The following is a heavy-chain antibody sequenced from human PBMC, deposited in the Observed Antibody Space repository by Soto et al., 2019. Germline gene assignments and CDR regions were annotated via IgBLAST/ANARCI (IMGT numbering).Heavy chain of an antibody. CDR1: GGSISSGPSY. CDR3: ARASGDDFFWFDP. CDR2: IYYLGNT. V-gene: IGHV4-39*07. J-gene: IGHJ5*02. Sequence: SETLSLTCTVSGGSISSGPSYWGWIRQPPGQGLEWVGSIYYLGNTYYNSSLGSRVIISVDKSKNQFSLKLSSVTAADTAVYYCARASGDDFFWFDPWGQGTLVTVSS. D-gene: IGHD3-3*01.